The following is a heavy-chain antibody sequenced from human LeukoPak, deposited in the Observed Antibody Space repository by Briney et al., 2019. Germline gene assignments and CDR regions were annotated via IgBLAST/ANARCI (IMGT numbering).Heavy chain of an antibody. Sequence: ASVKVSCKASGYTFTGYYMHWVRQAPRQGLEWMGWINPNSGGTNYAQKFQGRVTMTRDTSISTAYMELSRLRSDDTAVYYCARAGYYGSGSYLPDDYWGQGTLVTVSS. J-gene: IGHJ4*02. CDR1: GYTFTGYY. D-gene: IGHD3-10*01. CDR3: ARAGYYGSGSYLPDDY. V-gene: IGHV1-2*02. CDR2: INPNSGGT.